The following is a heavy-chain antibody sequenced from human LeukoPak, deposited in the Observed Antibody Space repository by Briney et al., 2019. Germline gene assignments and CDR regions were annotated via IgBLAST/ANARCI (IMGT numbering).Heavy chain of an antibody. CDR3: ASSSSEIDY. Sequence: GRSLRLSCAASGFTFSSYAMHWVRQAPGKGLEWVAVISYDGSNKYYADSVKGRFTISKDNSKNTLYLQMNSLRAEDTAVYYCASSSSEIDYWGQGTLVTVSS. J-gene: IGHJ4*02. CDR1: GFTFSSYA. V-gene: IGHV3-30-3*01. CDR2: ISYDGSNK. D-gene: IGHD6-6*01.